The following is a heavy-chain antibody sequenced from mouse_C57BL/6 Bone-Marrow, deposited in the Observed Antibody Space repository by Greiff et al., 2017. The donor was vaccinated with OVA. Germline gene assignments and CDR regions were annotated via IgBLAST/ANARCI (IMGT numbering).Heavy chain of an antibody. CDR2: ISYDGSN. Sequence: DVKLVESGPGLVKPSQSLSLTCSVTGYSITSGYYWNWIRQFPGNKLEWMGYISYDGSNNYNPSLKNRISITRDTSKNQFFLKLNSVTTEDTATYYCARGGGITTREYYFDYWGQGTTLTVSS. J-gene: IGHJ2*01. D-gene: IGHD1-1*01. CDR3: ARGGGITTREYYFDY. V-gene: IGHV3-6*01. CDR1: GYSITSGYY.